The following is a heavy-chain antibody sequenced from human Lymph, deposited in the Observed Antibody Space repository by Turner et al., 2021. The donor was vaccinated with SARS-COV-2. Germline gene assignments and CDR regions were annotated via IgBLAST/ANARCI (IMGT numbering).Heavy chain of an antibody. Sequence: QVQLVASGGGVVQPGRSLRLHCAASGFTFYNYPMNWVRQAPGKGLEWVAVISYDGSNKSYADSVKGRFTISRDNSKNTLYLQMISLRAEDTAVYYCARDSSGSGTLDYWGQGTLVTVSS. CDR2: ISYDGSNK. CDR3: ARDSSGSGTLDY. CDR1: GFTFYNYP. J-gene: IGHJ4*02. D-gene: IGHD3-10*01. V-gene: IGHV3-30-3*01.